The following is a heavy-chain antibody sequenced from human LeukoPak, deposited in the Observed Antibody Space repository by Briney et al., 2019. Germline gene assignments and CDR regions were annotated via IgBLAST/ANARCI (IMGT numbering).Heavy chain of an antibody. J-gene: IGHJ4*02. D-gene: IGHD4-23*01. CDR3: ARDCYGGNSGFDY. CDR1: GFTFSSYS. V-gene: IGHV3-21*01. CDR2: ISSSSSYI. Sequence: GGSLRLSCAASGFTFSSYSMNWVRQAPGKGLEWVSSISSSSSYIYYADSVKGRFTISRDNAKNSLYLQMNSLRAEDTAVYYCARDCYGGNSGFDYWGQGTLVTVSS.